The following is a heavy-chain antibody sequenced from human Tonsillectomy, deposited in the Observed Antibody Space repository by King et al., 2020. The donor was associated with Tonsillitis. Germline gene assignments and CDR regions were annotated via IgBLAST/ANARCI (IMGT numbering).Heavy chain of an antibody. CDR3: AGDQGSGTFNWFDP. CDR1: GYTFTGYY. D-gene: IGHD3-10*01. CDR2: INPNNGAS. Sequence: QLVQSGAEVKKPGASVKVSCKASGYTFTGYYIHWVRQAPGQGLEWMGWINPNNGASSYAQKFQGWVTMTRDTSISTAYMELSRLRSDDTAVYYCAGDQGSGTFNWFDPWGQGTLVTVSS. V-gene: IGHV1-2*04. J-gene: IGHJ5*02.